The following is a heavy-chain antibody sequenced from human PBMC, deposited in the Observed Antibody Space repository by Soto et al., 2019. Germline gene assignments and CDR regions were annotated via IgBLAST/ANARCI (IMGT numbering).Heavy chain of an antibody. CDR3: VRGDCSGGSCYSVSVWFDP. D-gene: IGHD2-15*01. CDR2: IYHSGST. CDR1: GGSISSSNW. V-gene: IGHV4-4*02. Sequence: QVQLQESGPGLVKPSGTLSLTCVVFGGSISSSNWWSWVRQPPGKGLEWIGEIYHSGSTNYNPSLKSRVTISVDKSKNQFSLKLNSVTAADTAVYYCVRGDCSGGSCYSVSVWFDPWGQGTLVTVSS. J-gene: IGHJ5*02.